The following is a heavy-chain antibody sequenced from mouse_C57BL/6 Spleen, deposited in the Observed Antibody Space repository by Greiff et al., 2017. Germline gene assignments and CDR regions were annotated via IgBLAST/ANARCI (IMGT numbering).Heavy chain of an antibody. D-gene: IGHD4-1*01. Sequence: QVQLQQSGPELVKPGASVKISCKASGYAFSSSWMNWVKQRPGKGLEWIGRIYPGDGDTNYNQKFKDKATLTADKSSSTAYMQLSSLTSEDSAVYYCASGSYYAMDYWGQGTSVTVSS. CDR2: IYPGDGDT. CDR3: ASGSYYAMDY. V-gene: IGHV1-82*01. CDR1: GYAFSSSW. J-gene: IGHJ4*01.